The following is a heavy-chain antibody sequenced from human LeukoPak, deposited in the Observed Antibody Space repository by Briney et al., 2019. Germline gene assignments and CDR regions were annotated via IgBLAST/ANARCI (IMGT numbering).Heavy chain of an antibody. J-gene: IGHJ6*02. CDR3: ARGDDFIRSGYYYGMDV. CDR1: GGSISSGGYY. V-gene: IGHV4-31*03. D-gene: IGHD4-17*01. CDR2: IYYSGST. Sequence: SETLSLTCTVSGGSISSGGYYWSWIRQHPGKGLEWIGYIYYSGSTYYNPSLKSRVTISVDTSKNQSSLKLSSVTAADTAVYYCARGDDFIRSGYYYGMDVWGQGNTVTVSS.